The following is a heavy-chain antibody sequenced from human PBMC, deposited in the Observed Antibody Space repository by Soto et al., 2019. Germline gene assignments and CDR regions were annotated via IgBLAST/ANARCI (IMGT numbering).Heavy chain of an antibody. CDR1: GFTFSSYA. Sequence: GGSLRLSCAASGFTFSSYAMSWVRQAPGKGLEWVSGISGSGGSTYYADSVKGRFTISRDNSKNTLYLQMNSLRAEDTAVYYCAKDPYYCSNTSCYILKFAGWFDPWGQGTLVTVSS. V-gene: IGHV3-23*01. D-gene: IGHD2-2*02. J-gene: IGHJ5*02. CDR2: ISGSGGST. CDR3: AKDPYYCSNTSCYILKFAGWFDP.